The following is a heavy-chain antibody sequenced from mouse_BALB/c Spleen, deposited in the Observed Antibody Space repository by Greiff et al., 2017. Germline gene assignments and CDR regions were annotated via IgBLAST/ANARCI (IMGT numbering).Heavy chain of an antibody. CDR2: ISSGGST. Sequence: EVKVEESGGGLVKPGGSLKLSCAASGFTFSSYAMSWVRQTPEKRLEWVASISSGGSTYYPDSVKGRFTISRDNARNILYLQMSSLRSEDTAMYYCARGGGYGNYEGFYAMDYWGQGTSVTVSS. CDR3: ARGGGYGNYEGFYAMDY. D-gene: IGHD2-10*02. V-gene: IGHV5-6-5*01. J-gene: IGHJ4*01. CDR1: GFTFSSYA.